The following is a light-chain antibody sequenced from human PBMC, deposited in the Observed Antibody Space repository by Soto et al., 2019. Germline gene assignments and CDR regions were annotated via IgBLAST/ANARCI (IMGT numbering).Light chain of an antibody. CDR3: QQHYSSPFT. CDR2: WAS. Sequence: IVMTQSPDSLAVSLGERATINCKSSQSVLYSSNNKNYLTWYQQKPGQPPRLLIYWASTRESGVPARFSGGGSGTDFTLTISSLQAEDVAVYYCQQHYSSPFTFGPGTRVDIK. V-gene: IGKV4-1*01. CDR1: QSVLYSSNNKNY. J-gene: IGKJ3*01.